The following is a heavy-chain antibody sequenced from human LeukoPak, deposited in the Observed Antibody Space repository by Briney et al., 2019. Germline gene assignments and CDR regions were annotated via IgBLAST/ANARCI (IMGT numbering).Heavy chain of an antibody. V-gene: IGHV5-51*01. CDR1: GYSFTSNW. J-gene: IGHJ4*02. CDR3: ARGATVTYELDY. Sequence: GESLQISCKGSGYSFTSNWIAWVRQLPGKGLEWMGIIYPGDSDTRYSPSFQGQVTISADKSISTAYLQWSSLKASDTAMYYCARGATVTYELDYWGQGTLVTVSS. D-gene: IGHD4-17*01. CDR2: IYPGDSDT.